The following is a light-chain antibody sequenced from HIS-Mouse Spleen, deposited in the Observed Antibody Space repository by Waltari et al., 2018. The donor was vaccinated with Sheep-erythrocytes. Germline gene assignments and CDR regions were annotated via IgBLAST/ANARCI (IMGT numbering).Light chain of an antibody. V-gene: IGLV2-23*01. Sequence: QSALTQPASVSGSPGQPITIACTGTSTEVGSYNLVSWYQQHPGKAPKLMIYEGSKRPSGVSNRFSGSKSGNTASLTISGLQAEDEADYYCCSYAGSSTPWVFGGGTKLTVL. J-gene: IGLJ3*02. CDR3: CSYAGSSTPWV. CDR1: STEVGSYNL. CDR2: EGS.